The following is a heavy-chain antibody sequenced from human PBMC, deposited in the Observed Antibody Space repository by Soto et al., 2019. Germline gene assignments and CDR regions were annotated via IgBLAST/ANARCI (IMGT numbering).Heavy chain of an antibody. CDR2: IYYSGST. Sequence: QLQLQESGPGLVKPSETLSLTCTVSGGSISSSSYYWGWIRQPPGKGLEWIGSIYYSGSTYYNPSLKSRVTISVDTSKNQLSLKLSSVTAADTAVYYCASSKKYYFDYWGQGTLVTVSS. V-gene: IGHV4-39*01. J-gene: IGHJ4*02. CDR3: ASSKKYYFDY. CDR1: GGSISSSSYY.